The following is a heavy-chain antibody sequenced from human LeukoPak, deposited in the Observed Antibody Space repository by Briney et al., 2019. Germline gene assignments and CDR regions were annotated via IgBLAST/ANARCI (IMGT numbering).Heavy chain of an antibody. CDR1: GYSFTSYW. D-gene: IGHD1-20*01. J-gene: IGHJ4*02. CDR2: IYPGDSDT. V-gene: IGHV5-51*01. CDR3: ARRINGMFYFDY. Sequence: GESLKISCQGSGYSFTSYWIGWVRHMAGKSLEGMGIIYPGDSDTRYSPSFQGQVIISADKSISTAYLQWSSLKASDTAMYYCARRINGMFYFDYWGQGTLVTVSS.